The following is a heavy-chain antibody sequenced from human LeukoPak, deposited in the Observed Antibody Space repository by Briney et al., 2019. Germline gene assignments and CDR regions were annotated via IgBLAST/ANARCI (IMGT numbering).Heavy chain of an antibody. CDR3: ARARKQLYGSGRYY. V-gene: IGHV4-30-4*01. CDR2: IFYSGNT. D-gene: IGHD3-10*01. CDR1: GGSISSADYY. J-gene: IGHJ4*02. Sequence: PSETLSLTRTVSGGSISSADYYWSWIRQPPGKGLEWIGYIFYSGNTYYNPSLKSRISISVDTSKNQFSLNLSSVTAADTAVYYCARARKQLYGSGRYYWGQGTLVTVSS.